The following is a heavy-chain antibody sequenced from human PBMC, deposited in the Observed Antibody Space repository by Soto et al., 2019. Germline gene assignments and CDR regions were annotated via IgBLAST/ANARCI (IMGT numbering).Heavy chain of an antibody. CDR3: ARDVYCSGGSCYSQEPLDWFDP. V-gene: IGHV1-18*01. CDR2: ISAYNGNT. J-gene: IGHJ5*02. CDR1: GYTFTSYG. Sequence: QVQLVQSGAEVKKSGASVKVSCKASGYTFTSYGISWVRQAPGQGLEWMGWISAYNGNTNYAQKLQGRVTMTTDTSTSTAYMELRSLRSDDTAVYYCARDVYCSGGSCYSQEPLDWFDPWGQGTLVTVSS. D-gene: IGHD2-15*01.